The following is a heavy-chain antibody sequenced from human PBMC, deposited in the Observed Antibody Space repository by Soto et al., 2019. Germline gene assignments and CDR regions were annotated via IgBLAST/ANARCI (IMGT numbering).Heavy chain of an antibody. CDR3: ARGRGEFYDAFDI. J-gene: IGHJ3*02. D-gene: IGHD3-10*01. V-gene: IGHV1-2*04. Sequence: ASVKVSCKASGYTFTGYYMHWVRQAPGQGLEWMGWINPNSGGTNYAQKFQGWVTMTRDTSISTAYMELSRLRSDDTAVYYCARGRGEFYDAFDIWGQGTMVTVSS. CDR2: INPNSGGT. CDR1: GYTFTGYY.